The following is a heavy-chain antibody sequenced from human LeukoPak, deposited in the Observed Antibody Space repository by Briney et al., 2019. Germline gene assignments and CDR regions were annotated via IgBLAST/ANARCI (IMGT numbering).Heavy chain of an antibody. CDR2: ISTSGST. CDR3: ARATYYYDSSGYSYYFDY. J-gene: IGHJ4*02. D-gene: IGHD3-22*01. Sequence: SETLSLTCTVSGCSVSSYYWSWIRQPAGKGLEWIGRISTSGSTNYNPSLKSRVTISVDTSKNQFSLKLSSVTAADTAVYYCARATYYYDSSGYSYYFDYWGQGTLVTVSS. V-gene: IGHV4-4*07. CDR1: GCSVSSYY.